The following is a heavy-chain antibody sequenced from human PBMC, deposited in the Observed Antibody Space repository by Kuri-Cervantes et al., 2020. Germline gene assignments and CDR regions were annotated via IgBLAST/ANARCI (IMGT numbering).Heavy chain of an antibody. Sequence: GESLKISCAASGFTFSSYGMHWVRQAPGKGLEWVAFIRYDGSNKYYADSVKGRFTISRDNSKSTLYLQMNSLRAEDTAVYYCARGPSVANVLTHWGQGTLVTVSS. CDR3: ARGPSVANVLTH. V-gene: IGHV3-30*02. J-gene: IGHJ4*02. CDR2: IRYDGSNK. D-gene: IGHD2-8*01. CDR1: GFTFSSYG.